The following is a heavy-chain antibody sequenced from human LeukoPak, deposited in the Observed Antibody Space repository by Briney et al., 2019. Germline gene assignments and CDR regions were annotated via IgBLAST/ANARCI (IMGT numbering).Heavy chain of an antibody. CDR2: TNPNSGNT. J-gene: IGHJ4*02. CDR1: GYTFTSYD. Sequence: ASVKVSCKASGYTFTSYDINWVRQATGQGLEWMGWTNPNSGNTGYAQKFQGRVTMTRNTSISTAYMELSSLRSEDTAVYYCARGPVSSGYAVSPDYWGQGTLVTVSS. V-gene: IGHV1-8*01. CDR3: ARGPVSSGYAVSPDY. D-gene: IGHD3-22*01.